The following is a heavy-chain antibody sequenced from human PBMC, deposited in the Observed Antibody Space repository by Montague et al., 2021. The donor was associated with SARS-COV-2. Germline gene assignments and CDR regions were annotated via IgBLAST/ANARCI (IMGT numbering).Heavy chain of an antibody. Sequence: TLSLTCTVSGGSINSGGYYWSWIRQHPGKGLEWIGYIYYSGXTXYXXXXKXRLTISVDTSKNQFSLKLRSVTAADTAVYYCARVHFVSSGWYPDAFGIWGQGTMVTVSS. D-gene: IGHD6-19*01. J-gene: IGHJ3*02. CDR3: ARVHFVSSGWYPDAFGI. V-gene: IGHV4-31*03. CDR1: GGSINSGGYY. CDR2: IYYSGXT.